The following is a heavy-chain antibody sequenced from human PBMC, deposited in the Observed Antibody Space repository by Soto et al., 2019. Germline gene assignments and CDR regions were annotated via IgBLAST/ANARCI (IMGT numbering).Heavy chain of an antibody. V-gene: IGHV4-34*01. CDR1: GGSFSGYY. CDR2: INHSGST. D-gene: IGHD5-18*01. Sequence: SDTLSLTCAVYGGSFSGYYWSWIRQPPGKGLEWIGEINHSGSTNYNPSLKSRVTISVDTSKNQFSLKLSSVTAADTAVYYCARGLIIRGIQLWLRGLSWFDPWGQGTLVTVSS. CDR3: ARGLIIRGIQLWLRGLSWFDP. J-gene: IGHJ5*02.